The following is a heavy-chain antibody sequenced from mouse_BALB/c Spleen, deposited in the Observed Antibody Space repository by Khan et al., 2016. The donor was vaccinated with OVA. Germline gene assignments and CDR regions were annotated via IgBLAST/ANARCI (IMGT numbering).Heavy chain of an antibody. CDR1: GYPFTDYV. J-gene: IGHJ3*01. CDR3: VRWSGEDRFAY. Sequence: QVRLHQSGAELVRPGVSVKISCKGSGYPFTDYVMHWVKQRHAKSLEWIGVISTYYGDTTHNQKFKGKATMTVYKSSSKDDMEIARLTADDSDIYYCVRWSGEDRFAYWGQGTLVTVSA. V-gene: IGHV1S137*01. CDR2: ISTYYGDT. D-gene: IGHD1-3*01.